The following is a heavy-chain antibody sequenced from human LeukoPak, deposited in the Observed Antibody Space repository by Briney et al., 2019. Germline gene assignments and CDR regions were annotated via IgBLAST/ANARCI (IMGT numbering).Heavy chain of an antibody. CDR3: ARGGAPEVVVVPGGPPADWFDP. Sequence: SVKVSCKASGDTFSSYAISWVRQAPGQGLEWMGGIIPIFGTANYAQKFQGRVTITTDESTSTAYMELSSLRSEDTAVYYCARGGAPEVVVVPGGPPADWFDPWGQGTLVTVSS. CDR1: GDTFSSYA. D-gene: IGHD2-2*01. V-gene: IGHV1-69*05. J-gene: IGHJ5*02. CDR2: IIPIFGTA.